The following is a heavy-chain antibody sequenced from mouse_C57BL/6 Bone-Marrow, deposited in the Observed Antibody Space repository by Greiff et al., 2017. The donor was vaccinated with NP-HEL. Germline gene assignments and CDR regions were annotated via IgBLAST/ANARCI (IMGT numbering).Heavy chain of an antibody. CDR3: THYYGSSYDYFDY. D-gene: IGHD1-1*01. J-gene: IGHJ2*01. V-gene: IGHV1-15*01. Sequence: QVQLQQSGAELVRPGASVTLSCKASGYTFTDYEMHWVKQTPVHGLEWIGAIDPETGGTAYNQKFKGKAILTADKSSSTAYMELRSLTSEDSAVYYCTHYYGSSYDYFDYWGQGTTLTVSS. CDR1: GYTFTDYE. CDR2: IDPETGGT.